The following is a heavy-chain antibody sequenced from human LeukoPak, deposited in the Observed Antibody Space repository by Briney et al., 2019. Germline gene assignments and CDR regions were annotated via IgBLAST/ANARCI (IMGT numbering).Heavy chain of an antibody. V-gene: IGHV4-61*02. D-gene: IGHD6-13*01. CDR3: AREGSSSWSGYYYYGMDV. Sequence: SETLSLTCTVSGGSISSGSYYWSWIRQPAGKGLEWIGRIYTSGSTNYNPSLKSRVTISVDTSKNQFSLKLSFVTAADTAVYYCAREGSSSWSGYYYYGMDVWGQGTTVTVSS. CDR1: GGSISSGSYY. CDR2: IYTSGST. J-gene: IGHJ6*02.